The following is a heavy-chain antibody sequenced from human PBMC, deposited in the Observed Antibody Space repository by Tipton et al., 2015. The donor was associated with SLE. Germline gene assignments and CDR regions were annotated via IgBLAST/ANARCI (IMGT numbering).Heavy chain of an antibody. J-gene: IGHJ5*02. D-gene: IGHD4-23*01. V-gene: IGHV4-59*08. CDR3: ARGGGANWFDP. CDR1: GGSIGSYS. Sequence: TLSLTCTVPGGSIGSYSWSWIRQSPGKGLEWIGNVYHTGNSYYNPSLESRVTIFADPSKNQFSLKLRSVTAADTAVYYCARGGGANWFDPWGQGTLVTVSS. CDR2: VYHTGNS.